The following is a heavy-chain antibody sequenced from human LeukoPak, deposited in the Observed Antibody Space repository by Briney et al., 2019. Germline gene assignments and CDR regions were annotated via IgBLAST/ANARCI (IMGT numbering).Heavy chain of an antibody. Sequence: ASVKVSCKASGYTFTSYGISWVRQAPGQGLEWMGWMNPNSGNTGYAQKFQGRVTMTRDISISTAYMELSSLRSEDTAVYYCARCDAYSSSYGMDVWGQGTTVTVSS. V-gene: IGHV1-8*02. CDR2: MNPNSGNT. J-gene: IGHJ6*02. CDR3: ARCDAYSSSYGMDV. D-gene: IGHD6-13*01. CDR1: GYTFTSYG.